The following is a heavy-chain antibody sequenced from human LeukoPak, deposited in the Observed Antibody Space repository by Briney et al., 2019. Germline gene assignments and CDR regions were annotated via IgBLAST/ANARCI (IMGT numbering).Heavy chain of an antibody. Sequence: SETLSLTCAVYGGSFSGFYWSWIRQPPGKGLEWIGEINHSGSTNYNPSLKSRVTISVDTSKNQFSLKLSSVTAADTAVYYCARLVVVPAAISPFYYYYGMDVWGQGTTVTVSS. CDR2: INHSGST. CDR3: ARLVVVPAAISPFYYYYGMDV. J-gene: IGHJ6*02. D-gene: IGHD2-2*02. V-gene: IGHV4-34*01. CDR1: GGSFSGFY.